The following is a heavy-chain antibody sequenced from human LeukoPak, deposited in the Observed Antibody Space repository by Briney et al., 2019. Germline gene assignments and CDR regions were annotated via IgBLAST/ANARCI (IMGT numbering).Heavy chain of an antibody. CDR3: ARDRGGVIAPYYFDY. V-gene: IGHV3-21*01. J-gene: IGHJ4*02. Sequence: GGALRLSFAASGFTFSRYSMNLVRQAPGKGLEWVSSISSSSSYIYYADSVKGRFNISRDNAKNSLYLQMNSLRAEDTAVYYCARDRGGVIAPYYFDYWGQGTLVTVSS. CDR1: GFTFSRYS. CDR2: ISSSSSYI. D-gene: IGHD3-16*02.